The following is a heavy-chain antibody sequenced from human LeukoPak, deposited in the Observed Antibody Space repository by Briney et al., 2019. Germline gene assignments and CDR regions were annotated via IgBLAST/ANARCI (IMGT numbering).Heavy chain of an antibody. CDR2: INHNGNVN. D-gene: IGHD3-16*01. CDR3: ARGGGLDV. Sequence: GGSLRLSCAASGFSFSSYAMNWARQAPGKGLEWVASINHNGNVNYYVDSVKGRFTISRDNAKNSLYLQMSNLRAEDTAVYFCARGGGLDVWGQGATVTVSS. J-gene: IGHJ6*02. CDR1: GFSFSSYA. V-gene: IGHV3-7*03.